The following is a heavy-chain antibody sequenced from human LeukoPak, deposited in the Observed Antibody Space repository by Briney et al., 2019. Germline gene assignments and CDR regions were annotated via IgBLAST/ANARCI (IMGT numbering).Heavy chain of an antibody. J-gene: IGHJ4*02. D-gene: IGHD6-19*01. Sequence: GGSLRLSCAASGFTFTSYGMSWVRQAPGKGLEWVAFIRYDGSNKYYADSVKGRFTISRDNPKNTLYLQMNSLRAEDTAVYYCAKDPGKSSGWYSYWGQGTLVTVSS. V-gene: IGHV3-30*02. CDR3: AKDPGKSSGWYSY. CDR1: GFTFTSYG. CDR2: IRYDGSNK.